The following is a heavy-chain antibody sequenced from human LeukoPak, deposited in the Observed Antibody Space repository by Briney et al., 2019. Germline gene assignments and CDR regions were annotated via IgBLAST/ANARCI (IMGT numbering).Heavy chain of an antibody. J-gene: IGHJ4*02. Sequence: SETLSLTCTVSGGSISSYCWSWIRQPPGKGLEWIGYIYYSGSTNYNPSLKSRVTISVDTSKNQFSLKLSSVTAADTAVYYCARGGAYDFWSGSPFDYWGQGTLVTVSS. CDR2: IYYSGST. CDR1: GGSISSYC. CDR3: ARGGAYDFWSGSPFDY. V-gene: IGHV4-59*01. D-gene: IGHD3-3*01.